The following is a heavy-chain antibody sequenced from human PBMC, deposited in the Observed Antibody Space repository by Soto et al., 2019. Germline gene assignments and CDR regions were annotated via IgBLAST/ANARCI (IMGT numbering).Heavy chain of an antibody. D-gene: IGHD2-15*01. CDR2: ISYDGSNT. CDR3: ARISRYFSGGDFHA. J-gene: IGHJ5*02. Sequence: GGSLRRSCAASGVSFNSYDMHWVRQAPGKGPEWVAIISYDGSNTYYSDSVRGRFTISRDNSKDPLYLQMHSLRSEDTAIYYCARISRYFSGGDFHAWGQGTQVTVSS. V-gene: IGHV3-30*03. CDR1: GVSFNSYD.